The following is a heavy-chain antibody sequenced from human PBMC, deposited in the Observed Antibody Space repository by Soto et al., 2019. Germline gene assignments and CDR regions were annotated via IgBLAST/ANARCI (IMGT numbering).Heavy chain of an antibody. CDR1: GFTFSSYA. V-gene: IGHV3-23*01. Sequence: GGSLRLSCAASGFTFSSYAMSWVRQAPGKGLEWVSALSGSGGSTYYADSVKGRFTISRDNSKNTLYLQMNSLRAEDTAVYYCAKGGPHKYPPSIAAAGPFDYWGQGTLVTVSS. CDR3: AKGGPHKYPPSIAAAGPFDY. CDR2: LSGSGGST. J-gene: IGHJ4*02. D-gene: IGHD6-13*01.